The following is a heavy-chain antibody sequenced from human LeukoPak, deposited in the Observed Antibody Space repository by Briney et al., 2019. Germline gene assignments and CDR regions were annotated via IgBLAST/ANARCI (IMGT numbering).Heavy chain of an antibody. CDR3: AREVGGSGSYSDYYYYMDV. D-gene: IGHD3-10*01. CDR1: GGSFSGYY. Sequence: SETLSLTCAVYGGSFSGYYWSWIRQPPGKGLEWIGEINHSGSTNYNPSLKSRVTISVDTSKNQFSLKLSSVTAADTAVYYYAREVGGSGSYSDYYYYMDVWGKGTTVTVSS. CDR2: INHSGST. V-gene: IGHV4-34*01. J-gene: IGHJ6*03.